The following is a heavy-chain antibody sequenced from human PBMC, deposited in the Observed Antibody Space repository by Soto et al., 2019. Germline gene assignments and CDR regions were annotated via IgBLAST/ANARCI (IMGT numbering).Heavy chain of an antibody. J-gene: IGHJ6*03. CDR3: ARDGGRPPYYYYMDV. CDR2: ISAYNGNT. CDR1: GYTFTSYG. Sequence: ASVTVSCKASGYTFTSYGISWVRQAPGQGLEWMGWISAYNGNTNYAQKLQGRVTMTTDTSTSTAYMELRSLRSDDTAVYYCARDGGRPPYYYYMDVWGKGTTVTVSS. V-gene: IGHV1-18*01. D-gene: IGHD3-3*01.